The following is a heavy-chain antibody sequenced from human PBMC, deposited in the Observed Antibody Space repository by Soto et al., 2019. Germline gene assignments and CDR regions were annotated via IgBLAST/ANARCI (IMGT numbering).Heavy chain of an antibody. J-gene: IGHJ3*02. CDR2: IYYSGST. CDR1: GGSISSGGYY. Sequence: SETLSLTCTVSGGSISSGGYYWSWIRQHPGKGLEWIGYIYYSGSTYYNPSLKSRVTISVDTSKNQLSLKLSSVTAADTAVYYCAGPSTWHPGAFDIWGQGTTVTVSS. CDR3: AGPSTWHPGAFDI. D-gene: IGHD5-12*01. V-gene: IGHV4-31*03.